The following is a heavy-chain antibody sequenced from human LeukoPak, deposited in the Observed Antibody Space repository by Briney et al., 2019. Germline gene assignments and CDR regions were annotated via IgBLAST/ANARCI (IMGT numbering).Heavy chain of an antibody. CDR2: IYYSGST. J-gene: IGHJ3*02. Sequence: PSQTLSLTCTVSGGSISSGDYYWSWIRQPPGTGLEWIGYIYYSGSTYYNPSLKSRVTISVDTSKNQFSLKLSSVTAADTAVYYCALRGSYYDSSGYRSVGAFDIWGQGTMVTVSS. V-gene: IGHV4-30-4*01. CDR3: ALRGSYYDSSGYRSVGAFDI. D-gene: IGHD3-22*01. CDR1: GGSISSGDYY.